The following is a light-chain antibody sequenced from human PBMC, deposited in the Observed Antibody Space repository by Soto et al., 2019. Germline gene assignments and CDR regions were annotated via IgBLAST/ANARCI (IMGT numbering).Light chain of an antibody. Sequence: DIQMTQSPSTLSASVGDRVTITCRPSQSISSWLAWYQQKPGKAPKLLIYKASSLESGVPSRFSGSGSGTEFTLTISSLQPDDFATYYCQQSFTFGPGTKVDIK. CDR1: QSISSW. CDR3: QQSFT. V-gene: IGKV1-5*03. CDR2: KAS. J-gene: IGKJ3*01.